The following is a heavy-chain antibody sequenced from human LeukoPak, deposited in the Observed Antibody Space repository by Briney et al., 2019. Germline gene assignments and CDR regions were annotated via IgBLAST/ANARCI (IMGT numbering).Heavy chain of an antibody. CDR1: GGSISSYY. V-gene: IGHV4-59*01. Sequence: SETLTLTCTVSGGSISSYYWSWLRQPPGKGLEWIGYIYYSGSTNYNPSLKSRVTISVDTSKNQFSLKLSSVTAADTAVYYCARVKEYSPSHFDYWGQGTLVTVSS. J-gene: IGHJ4*02. CDR2: IYYSGST. CDR3: ARVKEYSPSHFDY. D-gene: IGHD6-6*01.